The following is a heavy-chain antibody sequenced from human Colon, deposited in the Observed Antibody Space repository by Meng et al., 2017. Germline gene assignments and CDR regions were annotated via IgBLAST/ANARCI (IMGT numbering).Heavy chain of an antibody. CDR3: ARDDGVNSAVY. CDR2: IWYDGSNK. D-gene: IGHD4-23*01. J-gene: IGHJ4*02. V-gene: IGHV3-33*01. CDR1: GFSFSTYG. Sequence: QGPVGGAGGGVVQPGRSLPVPCAAAGFSFSTYGMHWVRQAPGKGLEWLAVIWYDGSNKYYADSVKGRFTVSRDNPKNTVYLQMNSLRAEDTAVYYCARDDGVNSAVYWGQGTLVTVSS.